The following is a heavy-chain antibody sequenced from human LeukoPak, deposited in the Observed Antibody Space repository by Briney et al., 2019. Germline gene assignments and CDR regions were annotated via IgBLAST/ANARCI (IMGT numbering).Heavy chain of an antibody. CDR3: ASSGGYNYEGAFDI. D-gene: IGHD5-24*01. V-gene: IGHV3-7*01. CDR2: IKQDGSEK. Sequence: PGGSLRLSCAASGFTFDDYAMHWVRQAPGKGPEWVANIKQDGSEKYYVDSVKGRFTISRDNAKNSLYLQMNSLRAEDTAVYYCASSGGYNYEGAFDIWGQGTMVTVSS. CDR1: GFTFDDYA. J-gene: IGHJ3*02.